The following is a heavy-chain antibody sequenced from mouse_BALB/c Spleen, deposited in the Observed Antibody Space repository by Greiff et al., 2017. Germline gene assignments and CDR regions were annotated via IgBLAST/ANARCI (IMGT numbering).Heavy chain of an antibody. Sequence: EVKVVESGGDLVKPGGSLKLSCAASGFTFSSYGMSWVRQTPDKRLEWVATISSGGSYTYYPDSVKGRFTISRDNAKNTLYLQMSSLKSEDTAMYYCARQSLVWQTGDYWGQGTSVTVSS. CDR1: GFTFSSYG. J-gene: IGHJ4*01. V-gene: IGHV5-6*01. CDR2: ISSGGSYT. D-gene: IGHD2-10*02. CDR3: ARQSLVWQTGDY.